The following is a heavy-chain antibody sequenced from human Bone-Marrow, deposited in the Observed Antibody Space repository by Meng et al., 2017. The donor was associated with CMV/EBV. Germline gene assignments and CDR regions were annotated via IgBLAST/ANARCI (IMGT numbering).Heavy chain of an antibody. CDR1: GFNFSAHW. V-gene: IGHV3-7*01. CDR3: SREHLSFANYGMDV. CDR2: IKQDGSEK. D-gene: IGHD2/OR15-2a*01. Sequence: GESLKISCAASGFNFSAHWMSWVRQAPGKGLEWVANIKQDGSEKYYTNSVKGRFTISRDNSRNTLYLQMNSLRVEDSAIYYCSREHLSFANYGMDVWGPGTTVTVSS. J-gene: IGHJ6*02.